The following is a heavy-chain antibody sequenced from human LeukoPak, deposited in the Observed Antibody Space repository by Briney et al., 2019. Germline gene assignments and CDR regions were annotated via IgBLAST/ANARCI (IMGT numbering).Heavy chain of an antibody. Sequence: GGSLRLSCAASGFTFSSYAMTWVRQAPGKGLEWVSGISVSGDSTFYADSVKGRFTISRDNSKNTLYLQMTSLRAEDTAVYYCAKSLFYDSSGQAFDYWGQGTLVTASS. CDR3: AKSLFYDSSGQAFDY. CDR2: ISVSGDST. J-gene: IGHJ4*02. V-gene: IGHV3-23*01. CDR1: GFTFSSYA. D-gene: IGHD3-22*01.